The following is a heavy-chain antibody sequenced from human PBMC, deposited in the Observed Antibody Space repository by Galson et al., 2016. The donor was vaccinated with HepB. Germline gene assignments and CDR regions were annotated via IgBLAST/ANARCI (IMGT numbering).Heavy chain of an antibody. CDR2: ISAYNGDT. V-gene: IGHV1-18*01. Sequence: SVKVSCKASGYTFTTYGISWVRQAPGQGLEWMGWISAYNGDTNYAQKLHGRVTMTTDTSTSTAYMELRSLRSDDTAVYYCAKLTENYYDSSGYFDYWGQGTLVTVSS. D-gene: IGHD3-22*01. CDR1: GYTFTTYG. J-gene: IGHJ4*02. CDR3: AKLTENYYDSSGYFDY.